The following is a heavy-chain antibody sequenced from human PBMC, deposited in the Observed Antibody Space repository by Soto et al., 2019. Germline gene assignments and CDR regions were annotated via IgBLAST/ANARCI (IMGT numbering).Heavy chain of an antibody. CDR2: MSPSSGNT. Sequence: QVQLVQSGAEVKKPGASVKVSCKASGYTFTTYEINWVRQVPGQGLEWMGWMSPSSGNTGYVDQFRGRVTMTSSTSMTTAYMELSSLRSEDTAVYYCARVGGQLFGDHGMDGWGQGTTVTVSS. CDR1: GYTFTTYE. D-gene: IGHD3-10*01. CDR3: ARVGGQLFGDHGMDG. J-gene: IGHJ6*02. V-gene: IGHV1-8*01.